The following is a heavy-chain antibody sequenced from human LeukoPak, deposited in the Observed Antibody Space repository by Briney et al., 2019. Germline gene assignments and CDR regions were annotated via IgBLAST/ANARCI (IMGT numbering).Heavy chain of an antibody. CDR2: INPNSGGS. CDR1: GYRFSGYY. CDR3: ARWNDPTQNYYHYGMDV. V-gene: IGHV1-2*02. Sequence: AAPVKVSCKASGYRFSGYYMYWVRQAPGQGLEWMGWINPNSGGSKYAQKFQGRVTMTRDTSISTAYMELNSLRSDDTAVYYCARWNDPTQNYYHYGMDVWGQGTTVTVSS. J-gene: IGHJ6*02. D-gene: IGHD1-1*01.